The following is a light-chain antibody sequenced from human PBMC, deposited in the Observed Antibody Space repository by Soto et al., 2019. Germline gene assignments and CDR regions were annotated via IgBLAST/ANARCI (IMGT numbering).Light chain of an antibody. CDR3: ASWDDSLSGVV. CDR1: SSDVGGYNY. J-gene: IGLJ2*01. Sequence: QSALTQPPSASGSPGQSVTISCTGTSSDVGGYNYVSWYQQHPGKAPKVIIYEVTKRPSGVPDRFSGSKSGTSASLAISGLRSEDEADYYCASWDDSLSGVVFGGGTQLTVL. V-gene: IGLV2-8*01. CDR2: EVT.